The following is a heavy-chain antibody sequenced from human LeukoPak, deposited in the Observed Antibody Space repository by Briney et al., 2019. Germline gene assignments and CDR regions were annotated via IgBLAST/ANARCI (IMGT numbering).Heavy chain of an antibody. J-gene: IGHJ4*02. CDR3: ASAVRYCSGGSCFHFDS. V-gene: IGHV5-51*01. CDR1: GYTFGNFW. Sequence: GESLKISCNGSGYTFGNFWIGWVRQLPGKGLEWMGIIYPGDSDTRYSPSFQGQVSISADKSTSTAYLQWSSLKPPDTAMYYCASAVRYCSGGSCFHFDSWGKGTLVTVSS. D-gene: IGHD2-15*01. CDR2: IYPGDSDT.